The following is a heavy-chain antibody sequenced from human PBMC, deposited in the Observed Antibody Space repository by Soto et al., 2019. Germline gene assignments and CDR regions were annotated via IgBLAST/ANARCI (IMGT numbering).Heavy chain of an antibody. Sequence: QVQLVQSGAEVKKPGSSVKVSCKASGGTFNNYGMGWVRQAPGQGLEWMGGIIPMLGRTNYTQKFQGRLTPTAEASRSTAYMELSSVGSDDTAGYYCASWDFDAFTGNSYDDWGQGTLVTVSS. J-gene: IGHJ4*02. CDR2: IIPMLGRT. CDR3: ASWDFDAFTGNSYDD. CDR1: GGTFNNYG. D-gene: IGHD3-9*01. V-gene: IGHV1-69*01.